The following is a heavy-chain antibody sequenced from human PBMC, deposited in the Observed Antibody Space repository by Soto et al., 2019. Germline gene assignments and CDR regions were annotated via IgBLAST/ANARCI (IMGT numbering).Heavy chain of an antibody. CDR1: GYTFTSYG. D-gene: IGHD6-13*01. CDR2: ISAYNGNT. CDR3: ARDPGIAAAGTTYYYYGMDV. J-gene: IGHJ6*02. Sequence: AASVKVSCKASGYTFTSYGISWVRQAPGQGLEWMGWISAYNGNTNYAQKLQGRVTMTTDTSTSTVYMELRSLRSDDTAVYYCARDPGIAAAGTTYYYYGMDVWGQGTTVTVSS. V-gene: IGHV1-18*04.